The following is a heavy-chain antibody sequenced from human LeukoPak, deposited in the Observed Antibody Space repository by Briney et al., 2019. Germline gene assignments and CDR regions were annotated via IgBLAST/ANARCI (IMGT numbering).Heavy chain of an antibody. D-gene: IGHD6-19*01. CDR3: ASWPVGWYGEDS. J-gene: IGHJ4*02. CDR2: IYGGGST. CDR1: GLSVSSNF. Sequence: GGSLRLSCAATGLSVSSNFMSWVRQAPGKGLEWVSVIYGGGSTYYADSVKGRFTISRDTPKNTLYLQMNSLRVEDMAVYYCASWPVGWYGEDSWGQGTLVTVSS. V-gene: IGHV3-53*01.